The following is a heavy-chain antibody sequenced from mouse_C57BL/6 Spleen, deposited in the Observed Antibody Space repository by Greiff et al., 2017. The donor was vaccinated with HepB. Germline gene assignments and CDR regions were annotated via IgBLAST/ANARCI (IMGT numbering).Heavy chain of an antibody. CDR3: VKALGRGYFDY. CDR1: GFTFTDYY. D-gene: IGHD4-1*01. J-gene: IGHJ2*01. CDR2: IRNKANGYTT. Sequence: EVKLMESGGGLVQPGGSLSLSCAASGFTFTDYYMSWVRQPPGKALEWLGFIRNKANGYTTEYSASVKGRFTISRDNSQSILYLQMNALRAEDSATYYCVKALGRGYFDYWGQGTTLTVSS. V-gene: IGHV7-3*03.